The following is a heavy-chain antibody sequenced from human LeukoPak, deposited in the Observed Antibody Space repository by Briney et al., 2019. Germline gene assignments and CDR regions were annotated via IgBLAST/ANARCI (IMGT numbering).Heavy chain of an antibody. CDR1: GYSISSGYY. D-gene: IGHD3-10*01. CDR3: AKGGAYGPRIDY. V-gene: IGHV4-38-2*02. J-gene: IGHJ4*02. CDR2: IYHSGST. Sequence: SETLSLTCTVSGYSISSGYYWGWIRQPPGKGLEWIGSIYHSGSTYYNPSLKSRVTISVDTSKNQFSLKLSSVTAADTAVYYCAKGGAYGPRIDYWGQGTLVTVSS.